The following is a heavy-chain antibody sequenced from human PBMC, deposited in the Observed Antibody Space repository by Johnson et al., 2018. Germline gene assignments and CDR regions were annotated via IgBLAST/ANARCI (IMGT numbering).Heavy chain of an antibody. CDR3: AKAPGGWLGEGAEYFQH. Sequence: EVQLLESGGGLVQPGGSLRLSCAASGFTFDDYAMHWVRQAPGKGLEWVSGISGNSGSIGYADSVKGRFTISRDNAKNALYLQMNSLRAEDTALCYWAKAPGGWLGEGAEYFQHWGQGTLVTVSS. D-gene: IGHD3-10*01. J-gene: IGHJ1*01. CDR2: ISGNSGSI. CDR1: GFTFDDYA. V-gene: IGHV3-9*01.